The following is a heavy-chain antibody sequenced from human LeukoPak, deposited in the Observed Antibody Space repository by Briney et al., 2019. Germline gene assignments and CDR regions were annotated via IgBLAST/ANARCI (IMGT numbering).Heavy chain of an antibody. CDR3: AKTRTSCYSFCAFDV. D-gene: IGHD2-2*02. CDR2: IYHSGST. Sequence: SGTLSLTCAVSGGSISSGNWWSWVRQPPGKGLEWIGEIYHSGSTNYNPSLKSRVTISVDNSKIQFSLKLSSVTAADTAVYYCAKTRTSCYSFCAFDVWGQGTMVTISS. CDR1: GGSISSGNW. V-gene: IGHV4-4*02. J-gene: IGHJ3*01.